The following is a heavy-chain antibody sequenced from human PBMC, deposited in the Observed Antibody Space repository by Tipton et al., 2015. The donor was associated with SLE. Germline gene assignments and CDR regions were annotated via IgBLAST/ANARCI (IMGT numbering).Heavy chain of an antibody. J-gene: IGHJ4*02. D-gene: IGHD4-11*01. V-gene: IGHV4-39*07. CDR2: GYHSENS. Sequence: TLSLTCTVSSGFLTSINYYWGWIRQPPGKGLQWIGSGYHSENSYYSPSLRSRLTISLDTTKNQFSLKLTAVTAADTAVYYCARQDRLTTVFGVLNWGPGALVTVSS. CDR3: ARQDRLTTVFGVLN. CDR1: SGFLTSINYY.